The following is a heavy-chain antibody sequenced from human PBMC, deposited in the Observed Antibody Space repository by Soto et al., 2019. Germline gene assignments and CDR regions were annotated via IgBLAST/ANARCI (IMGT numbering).Heavy chain of an antibody. J-gene: IGHJ3*02. V-gene: IGHV3-23*01. CDR2: ISGSGGST. CDR3: AKDLLVVPAAMPDAFDI. Sequence: EVQLLESGGGLVQPGGSLRLSCAASGFTFSSYAMSWVRQAPGKGLEWVSAISGSGGSTYYADSMKGRFTISRDNSKNTLYLQMNSLRAEDTAVYYCAKDLLVVPAAMPDAFDIWGQGTMVTVSS. D-gene: IGHD2-2*01. CDR1: GFTFSSYA.